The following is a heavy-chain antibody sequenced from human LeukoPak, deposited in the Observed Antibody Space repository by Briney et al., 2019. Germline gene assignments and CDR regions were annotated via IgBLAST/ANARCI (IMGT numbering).Heavy chain of an antibody. D-gene: IGHD3-10*01. CDR1: GFTVSSNY. CDR3: AKDHRPPYYYGSGSQNNQASFLFDY. J-gene: IGHJ4*02. CDR2: IYSGGST. V-gene: IGHV3-53*05. Sequence: GGSLRLSCAASGFTVSSNYMSWVRQAPGKGLEWVSVIYSGGSTYYADSVKGRFTISRDNSKNTLYLQMNSLRAEDTAVYYCAKDHRPPYYYGSGSQNNQASFLFDYWGQGTLVTVSS.